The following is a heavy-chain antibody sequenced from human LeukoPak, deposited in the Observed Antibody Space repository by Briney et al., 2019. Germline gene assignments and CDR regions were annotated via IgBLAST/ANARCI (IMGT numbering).Heavy chain of an antibody. D-gene: IGHD3-10*01. J-gene: IGHJ4*02. CDR2: MSHSGYP. Sequence: SETLSLTCAVYGGSFSGYSWTWIRQPPGKGLEWIGEMSHSGYPNYNPSLKSRVAISVDTSKNQFSLNLTSVTAADTAVYYCARPRLLYGSGPILVWGQGTLVTVSS. V-gene: IGHV4-34*01. CDR3: ARPRLLYGSGPILV. CDR1: GGSFSGYS.